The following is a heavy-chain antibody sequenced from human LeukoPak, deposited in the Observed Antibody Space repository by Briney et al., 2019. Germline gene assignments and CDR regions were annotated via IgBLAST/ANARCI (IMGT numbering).Heavy chain of an antibody. CDR1: GGSISSYY. D-gene: IGHD6-6*01. CDR3: ARVEYSSSFDY. V-gene: IGHV4-59*01. J-gene: IGHJ4*02. Sequence: TSETLSLTCTVSGGSISSYYWSWIRQPPGKGLEWIGYIYYSGSTNYNPSLKSRVTISVDTSKNQFSLKLSSVTAADTDVYYCARVEYSSSFDYWGQGTLVTVSS. CDR2: IYYSGST.